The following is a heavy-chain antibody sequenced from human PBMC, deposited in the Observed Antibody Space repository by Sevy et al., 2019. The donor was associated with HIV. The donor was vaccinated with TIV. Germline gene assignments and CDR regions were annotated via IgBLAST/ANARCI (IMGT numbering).Heavy chain of an antibody. Sequence: GGSLRLSCAASGFTFNNFNMNWVRQAPGKGLQWVSSISGSSNYIYYAESLKGRFIISRDNVKDTVFLQMNSLSPDDTAVYYCARGPPDGSYDYFDSWGQGTLVTVSS. J-gene: IGHJ4*02. CDR3: ARGPPDGSYDYFDS. V-gene: IGHV3-21*06. CDR2: ISGSSNYI. D-gene: IGHD1-26*01. CDR1: GFTFNNFN.